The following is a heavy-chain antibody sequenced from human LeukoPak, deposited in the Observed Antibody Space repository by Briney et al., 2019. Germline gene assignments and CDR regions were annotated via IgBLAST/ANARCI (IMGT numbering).Heavy chain of an antibody. Sequence: SETLSLTCTVSGGSISSSSYYWGWIRQPPGKGLEWIGSIYYSGSTNYNPSLKSRVTISVDTSKNQFSLKLSSVTAADTAVYYCAREWLQSENDAFDIWGQGTMVTVSS. D-gene: IGHD5-24*01. CDR3: AREWLQSENDAFDI. CDR2: IYYSGST. J-gene: IGHJ3*02. V-gene: IGHV4-39*07. CDR1: GGSISSSSYY.